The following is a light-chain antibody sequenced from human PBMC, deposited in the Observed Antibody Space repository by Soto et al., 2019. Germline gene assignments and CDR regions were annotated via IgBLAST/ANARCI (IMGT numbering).Light chain of an antibody. CDR3: QQSYRPPMFT. V-gene: IGKV1-39*01. Sequence: DIQMTQSPSSLSASVGDRVTITCRASQNIDYFLNWYQHKPGRAPKLLIYAASILESGVPSRFSGSGSGTDFTLTISSVQPDDFATYFCQQSYRPPMFTFGQGTKLETK. CDR1: QNIDYF. J-gene: IGKJ2*01. CDR2: AAS.